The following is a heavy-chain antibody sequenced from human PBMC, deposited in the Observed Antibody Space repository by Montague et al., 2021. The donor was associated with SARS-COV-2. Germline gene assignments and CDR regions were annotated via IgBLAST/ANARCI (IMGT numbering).Heavy chain of an antibody. D-gene: IGHD6-19*01. Sequence: SETLSLTCTVSGYSISTGYYWGWIRQPPGKGLEWIGTIYHSGSTYFNPSFKSRVTISVDTSKNQFSLNLSSVTAADTAVYYCAKVAGSHDTFDIWGRGTMVTVSS. CDR1: GYSISTGYY. CDR3: AKVAGSHDTFDI. J-gene: IGHJ3*02. V-gene: IGHV4-38-2*02. CDR2: IYHSGST.